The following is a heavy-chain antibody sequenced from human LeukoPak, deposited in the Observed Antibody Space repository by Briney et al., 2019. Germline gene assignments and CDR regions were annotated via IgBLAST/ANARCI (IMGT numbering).Heavy chain of an antibody. Sequence: SQTLSLTCAVSGYTFSGNRVAWSWQGQAQSIGLEWLIRTYYRSRWYTDYHLSVKSRIAIKPDTSKNQFSLELKSVTPEDTAVYYCARVYYDSSGYWWFDPWGQGSLVSVSS. J-gene: IGHJ5*01. V-gene: IGHV6-1*01. D-gene: IGHD3-22*01. CDR2: TYYRSRWYT. CDR3: ARVYYDSSGYWWFDP. CDR1: GYTFSGNRVA.